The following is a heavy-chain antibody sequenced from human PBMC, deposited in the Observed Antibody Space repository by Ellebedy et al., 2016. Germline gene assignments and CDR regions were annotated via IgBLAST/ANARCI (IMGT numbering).Heavy chain of an antibody. D-gene: IGHD6-13*01. V-gene: IGHV4-31*03. CDR2: IYYSGST. CDR3: ARDFIAAADYYYYGMDV. CDR1: GGSISSGGYY. J-gene: IGHJ6*02. Sequence: SETLSLXXTVSGGSISSGGYYWSWIRQHPGKGLEWIGYIYYSGSTYYNPSLKSRVTISVDTSKNQFSLKLSSVTAADTAVYYCARDFIAAADYYYYGMDVWGQGTTVTVSS.